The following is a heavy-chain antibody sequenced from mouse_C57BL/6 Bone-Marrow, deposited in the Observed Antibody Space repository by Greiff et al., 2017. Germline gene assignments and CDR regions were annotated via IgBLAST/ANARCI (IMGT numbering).Heavy chain of an antibody. Sequence: VKVVESGAELVRPGASVKLSCKASGYTFTDYYINWVKQRPGQGLEWIARIYPGSGNTYYNEKFKGKATLTAEKSSSTAYMQLSSLTSEDSAVYFCARSERLRRAWFAYWGQGTLVTVSA. CDR2: IYPGSGNT. D-gene: IGHD2-4*01. CDR1: GYTFTDYY. V-gene: IGHV1-76*01. J-gene: IGHJ3*01. CDR3: ARSERLRRAWFAY.